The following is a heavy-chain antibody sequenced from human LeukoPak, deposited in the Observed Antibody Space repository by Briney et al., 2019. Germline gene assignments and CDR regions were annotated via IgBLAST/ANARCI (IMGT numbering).Heavy chain of an antibody. V-gene: IGHV1-2*02. CDR1: RYTFTDYY. CDR3: ARGGWSLGYCSSSSCLDWFDP. D-gene: IGHD2-2*01. Sequence: ASVNVSCKASRYTFTDYYMHWVRQAPGQGLEWMGWINTNSGGTNYAQKFQGRVTLTRDKSISTAYMELSRLTSDDTAVYYCARGGWSLGYCSSSSCLDWFDPWGQGTLVTVSS. CDR2: INTNSGGT. J-gene: IGHJ5*02.